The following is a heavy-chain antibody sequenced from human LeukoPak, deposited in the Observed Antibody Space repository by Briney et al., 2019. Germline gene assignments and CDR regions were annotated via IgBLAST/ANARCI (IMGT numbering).Heavy chain of an antibody. Sequence: SETLSLTCTVSGGSISSSSHYWGWIRQPPGEGLGWIGSMYYRGSTYHNPSLKSRVTISVDTSKNQFSLELTSVTAADTAVYYCARIGAAGTRYYFDYWSQGTLVTVSS. V-gene: IGHV4-39*07. J-gene: IGHJ4*02. D-gene: IGHD6-13*01. CDR3: ARIGAAGTRYYFDY. CDR1: GGSISSSSHY. CDR2: MYYRGST.